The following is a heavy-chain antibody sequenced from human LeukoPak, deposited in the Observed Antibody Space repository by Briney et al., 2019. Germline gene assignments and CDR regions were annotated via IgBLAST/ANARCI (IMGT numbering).Heavy chain of an antibody. J-gene: IGHJ3*02. V-gene: IGHV1-69*13. CDR2: IIPIFGTA. CDR3: ARDVYDTLRPGIAAAGTFDAFDI. CDR1: GGTLSSYA. D-gene: IGHD6-13*01. Sequence: GASVKVSCKASGGTLSSYAISWVRQAPGQGLEWMGGIIPIFGTANYAQKFQGRVTITADESTSTAYMELSSLRSEDTAVYYCARDVYDTLRPGIAAAGTFDAFDIWGQGTMVTVSS.